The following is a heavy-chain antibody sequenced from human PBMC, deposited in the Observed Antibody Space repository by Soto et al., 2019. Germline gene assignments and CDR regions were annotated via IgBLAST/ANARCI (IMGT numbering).Heavy chain of an antibody. V-gene: IGHV1-69*08. J-gene: IGHJ4*02. CDR1: GGTFRSYT. Sequence: QVQLGQSGAEVKKPGSSVKVSCKASGGTFRSYTISWVRQAPGQGLEWMGRIIPMLATTNYAEKFQGRVTITADESTITASMKRSSLRLEDTAVYYCAVVDIGYFDFWGQGTLVTVSS. CDR2: IIPMLATT. CDR3: AVVDIGYFDF. D-gene: IGHD5-12*01.